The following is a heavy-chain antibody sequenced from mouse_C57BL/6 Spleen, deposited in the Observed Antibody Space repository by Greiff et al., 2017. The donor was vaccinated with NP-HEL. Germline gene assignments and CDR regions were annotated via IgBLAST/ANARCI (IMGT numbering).Heavy chain of an antibody. CDR2: ISDGGSYT. CDR3: ARPPDYYGSSSWYFDV. CDR1: GFTFSSYA. D-gene: IGHD1-1*01. V-gene: IGHV5-4*03. J-gene: IGHJ1*03. Sequence: EVKLVESGGGLVKPGGSLKLSCAASGFTFSSYAMSWVRQTPETRLEWVATISDGGSYTYYPDNVKGRFTISRDNAKNNLYLQMSHLKSEDTAMYYCARPPDYYGSSSWYFDVWGTGTTVTVSS.